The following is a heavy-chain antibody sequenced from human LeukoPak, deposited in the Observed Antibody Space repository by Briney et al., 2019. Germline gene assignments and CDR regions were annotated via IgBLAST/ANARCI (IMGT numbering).Heavy chain of an antibody. D-gene: IGHD6-13*01. V-gene: IGHV1-18*01. CDR1: GFTFTSYG. Sequence: ASVKVSCKASGFTFTSYGITWVRQAPGQGLEWMGWVSGYSGNTKYGQRVQGRVTMTTDTSTSTAYMELRSLGFDDTAVFYCARDARGAAAADDAFDIWGQGTMVTVSS. CDR3: ARDARGAAAADDAFDI. J-gene: IGHJ3*02. CDR2: VSGYSGNT.